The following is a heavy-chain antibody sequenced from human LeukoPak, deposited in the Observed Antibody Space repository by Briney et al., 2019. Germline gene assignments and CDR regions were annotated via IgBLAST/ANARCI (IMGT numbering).Heavy chain of an antibody. CDR2: ISWNSGSI. CDR3: AKAATTVTTGGFDY. Sequence: GGSLRLSCAASGFTFDDYAMHWVRRAPGKGLEWVSGISWNSGSIGYADSVKGRFTISRDNAKNSLYLQMNSLRAEDTALYYCAKAATTVTTGGFDYWGQGTLVTVSS. CDR1: GFTFDDYA. V-gene: IGHV3-9*01. D-gene: IGHD4-17*01. J-gene: IGHJ4*02.